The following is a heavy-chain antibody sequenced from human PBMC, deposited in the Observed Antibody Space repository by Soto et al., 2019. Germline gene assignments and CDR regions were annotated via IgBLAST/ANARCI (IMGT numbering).Heavy chain of an antibody. D-gene: IGHD6-13*01. CDR1: GYSFTSYW. CDR3: ARTSAAGKYYYGMDV. Sequence: GESLKISCKGSGYSFTSYWIGWVRQMPGKGLEWMGIIYPGDSDTRYSPSFQGQVTISADKSISTAYLQWSSLKASDTAMYYCARTSAAGKYYYGMDVRGQGTTVTGS. J-gene: IGHJ6*02. CDR2: IYPGDSDT. V-gene: IGHV5-51*01.